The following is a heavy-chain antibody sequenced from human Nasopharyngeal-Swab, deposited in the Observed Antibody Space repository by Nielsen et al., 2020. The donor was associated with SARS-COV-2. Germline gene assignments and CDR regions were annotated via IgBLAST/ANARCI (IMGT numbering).Heavy chain of an antibody. V-gene: IGHV3-23*01. CDR1: GFTFSNYA. CDR3: AKDLGVESPLWFDY. D-gene: IGHD4-23*01. J-gene: IGHJ4*02. Sequence: GGSLRLSCTASGFTFSNYAVSWVRQAPGKGLEWASEIRGSGGSTYYAESVKGRFTISRDNSKNTLYLQMSSLRAEDTAIYYCAKDLGVESPLWFDYWGQGTLLTVSS. CDR2: IRGSGGST.